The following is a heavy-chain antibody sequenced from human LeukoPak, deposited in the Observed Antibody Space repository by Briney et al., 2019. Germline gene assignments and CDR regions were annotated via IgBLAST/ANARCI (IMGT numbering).Heavy chain of an antibody. J-gene: IGHJ4*02. CDR2: IYYSGST. CDR3: ARHPSVTTRYYFDY. CDR1: GGSISSSSDY. Sequence: SETLSLTRTVSGGSISSSSDYWGWIRQPPGKGLEWIGSIYYSGSTYYNPSLKSRVTISVDTSKKQFSLKLSSVTAADTAVYDCARHPSVTTRYYFDYWGQGSLVTVSS. V-gene: IGHV4-39*01. D-gene: IGHD4-17*01.